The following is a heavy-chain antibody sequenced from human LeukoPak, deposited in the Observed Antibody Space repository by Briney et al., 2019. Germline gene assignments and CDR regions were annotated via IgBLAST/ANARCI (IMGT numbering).Heavy chain of an antibody. Sequence: PGGSLRLSCAASGFTFSSYGMHWVRQAPGKGLEWVAFIRYDGSNKYYADSVKGRFTISRDISENTLYLQMNALRAEDTAVYYCARDYTHLGYSSSSGYWGQGTLVTVSS. CDR1: GFTFSSYG. CDR2: IRYDGSNK. J-gene: IGHJ4*02. CDR3: ARDYTHLGYSSSSGY. D-gene: IGHD6-13*01. V-gene: IGHV3-30*02.